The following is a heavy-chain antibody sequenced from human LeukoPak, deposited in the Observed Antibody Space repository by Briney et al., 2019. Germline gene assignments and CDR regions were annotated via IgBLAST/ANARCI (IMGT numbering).Heavy chain of an antibody. CDR2: IYYSGST. Sequence: SETLSLTCTVSGGSIRSYYWSWIRQPPGKGLEWIGYIYYSGSTNYNPSLKSRVTISVDTSKNQFSLKLSSVTAADTAVYYCARRNLDYYGMDAWGQGTTVTVSS. CDR3: ARRNLDYYGMDA. V-gene: IGHV4-59*08. J-gene: IGHJ6*02. CDR1: GGSIRSYY. D-gene: IGHD2/OR15-2a*01.